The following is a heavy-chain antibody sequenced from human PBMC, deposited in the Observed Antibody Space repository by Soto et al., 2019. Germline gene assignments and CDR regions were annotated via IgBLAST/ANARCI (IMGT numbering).Heavy chain of an antibody. CDR3: ARENRGNSDYFDY. V-gene: IGHV3-48*03. D-gene: IGHD1-7*01. J-gene: IGHJ4*02. CDR1: GFTFSSYE. Sequence: ESGGGLVQPGGSLRLSCAASGFTFSSYEMNWVRQAPGKGLEWVSYISIIDSTIYYADSVKGRFTISRDNAKNSLYLQMNSLRAEDTAVYYCARENRGNSDYFDYWGQGTLVTVSS. CDR2: ISIIDSTI.